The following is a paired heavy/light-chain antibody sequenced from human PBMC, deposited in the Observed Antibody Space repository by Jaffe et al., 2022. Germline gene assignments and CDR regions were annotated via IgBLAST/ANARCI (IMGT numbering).Light chain of an antibody. J-gene: IGKJ1*01. V-gene: IGKV1-27*01. CDR2: AAS. Sequence: DIQMTQSPSSLSASVGVRVTITCRASQAISNYLAWYQQKPGKVPKLLIYAASTLQSGVPSRFSGSGSGTDFTLTISSLQPEDVATYYCQKYNSAPRTFGQGTKVEIK. CDR1: QAISNY. CDR3: QKYNSAPRT.
Heavy chain of an antibody. D-gene: IGHD3-10*01. V-gene: IGHV4-34*01. CDR1: GGSFSNYF. CDR2: INHSGST. Sequence: QVQLQQWGAGLLKPSETLSLTCAVYGGSFSNYFWSWIRQPPGKGLEWIGEINHSGSTNYNPSFKSRITISLDASKNQFSLKLSSVTAADTAVYYCTGGLPNMTMVRGVINYYYYMDVWGKGTTVTVSS. CDR3: TGGLPNMTMVRGVINYYYYMDV. J-gene: IGHJ6*03.